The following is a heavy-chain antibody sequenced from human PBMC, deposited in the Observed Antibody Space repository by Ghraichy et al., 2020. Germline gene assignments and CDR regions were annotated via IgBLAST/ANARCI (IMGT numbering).Heavy chain of an antibody. V-gene: IGHV3-48*02. CDR2: ISSSSSTI. CDR1: GFTFSSYS. CDR3: ATTMVRGAQPEYNWFDP. D-gene: IGHD3-10*01. J-gene: IGHJ5*02. Sequence: GGSLRLSCAASGFTFSSYSMNWVRQAPGKGLEWVSYISSSSSTICYADSVKGRFTISRDNAKNSLYLQMNSLRDEDTAVYYCATTMVRGAQPEYNWFDPWGQGTLVTVSS.